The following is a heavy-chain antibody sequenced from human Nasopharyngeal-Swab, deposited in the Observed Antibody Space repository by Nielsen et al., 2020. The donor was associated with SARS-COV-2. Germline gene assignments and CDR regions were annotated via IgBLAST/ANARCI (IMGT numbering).Heavy chain of an antibody. J-gene: IGHJ4*02. CDR3: AKANTRDFDY. Sequence: GGSLRLSCAASGFTFNSFAMSWVRQAPGKGLEWVSGISGGGDSTHYADSVKGRFTISRDNSSKTLYQQMNSLRAEDTAVYHCAKANTRDFDYWGQGTLVTVSS. CDR2: ISGGGDST. CDR1: GFTFNSFA. V-gene: IGHV3-23*01.